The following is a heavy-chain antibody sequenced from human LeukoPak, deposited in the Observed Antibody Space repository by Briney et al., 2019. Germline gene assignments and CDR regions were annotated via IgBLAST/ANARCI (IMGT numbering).Heavy chain of an antibody. J-gene: IGHJ4*02. D-gene: IGHD6-19*01. CDR2: IFGSGGSA. CDR1: GFTFNSYA. CDR3: GKTTTGYSSGRYPGWPVDY. Sequence: GGSLRLSCAASGFTFNSYAMYWVRQAPGKGLEWVSGIFGSGGSAHYADAVKGRFTISRDNSKNTVYLQMDSLRVEDTAVYYCGKTTTGYSSGRYPGWPVDYWGQGTLVTVSS. V-gene: IGHV3-23*01.